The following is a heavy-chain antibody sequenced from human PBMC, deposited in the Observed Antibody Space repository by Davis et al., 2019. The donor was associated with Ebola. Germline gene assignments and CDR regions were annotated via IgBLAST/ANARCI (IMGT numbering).Heavy chain of an antibody. CDR2: IYYSGST. D-gene: IGHD3-10*01. V-gene: IGHV4-31*03. CDR1: GGSISSGGYY. CDR3: ARDGGGSGSYGVVGMDV. Sequence: PSETLSHTCTVSGGSISSGGYYWSWIRQHPGKGLEWIGYIYYSGSTYYNPSLKSRVTISVDTSKNQFSLKLSSVTAADTAVYYCARDGGGSGSYGVVGMDVWGQGTTVTVSS. J-gene: IGHJ6*02.